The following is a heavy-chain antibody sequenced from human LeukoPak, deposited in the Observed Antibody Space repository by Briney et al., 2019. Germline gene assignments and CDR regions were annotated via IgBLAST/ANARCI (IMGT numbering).Heavy chain of an antibody. D-gene: IGHD4-17*01. CDR3: ARAVKDYGDFDY. CDR2: INPNSGGT. Sequence: ASVKVSCKASGYTFTGYYMHWVRQAPGPGLEWMGWINPNSGGTNYAQKFQGRVTMTKDTSISTDHMELSSLKSDDTAVYYCARAVKDYGDFDYWGQGTLVTVSS. J-gene: IGHJ4*02. V-gene: IGHV1-2*02. CDR1: GYTFTGYY.